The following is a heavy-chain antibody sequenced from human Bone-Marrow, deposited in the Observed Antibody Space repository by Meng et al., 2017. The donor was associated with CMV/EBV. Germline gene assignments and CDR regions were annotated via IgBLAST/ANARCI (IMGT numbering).Heavy chain of an antibody. CDR2: INWNGGST. J-gene: IGHJ4*02. D-gene: IGHD2-21*01. Sequence: GGSLRLSCAASGFTFSSYAMHWVRQAPGKGLEWVSGINWNGGSTGYADSVKGRFTISRDNAKNSLYLQMNSLRAEDTAVYYCAREGRCGGDCYFPRDWGQGTLVTVSS. CDR1: GFTFSSYA. V-gene: IGHV3-20*04. CDR3: AREGRCGGDCYFPRD.